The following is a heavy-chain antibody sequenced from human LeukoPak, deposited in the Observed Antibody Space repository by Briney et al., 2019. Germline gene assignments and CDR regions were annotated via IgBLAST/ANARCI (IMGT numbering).Heavy chain of an antibody. CDR2: INWNGGST. V-gene: IGHV3-20*04. CDR3: ARGAGVQLWSYYFDY. CDR1: GFTFSRHW. Sequence: PGGSLRLSCTVSGFTFSRHWMSWVRQAPGKGLEWVSGINWNGGSTGYADSVKGRFTISRDNAKNSLYLQMNSLRAEDTALYFCARGAGVQLWSYYFDYWGQGTLVTVSS. D-gene: IGHD5-18*01. J-gene: IGHJ4*02.